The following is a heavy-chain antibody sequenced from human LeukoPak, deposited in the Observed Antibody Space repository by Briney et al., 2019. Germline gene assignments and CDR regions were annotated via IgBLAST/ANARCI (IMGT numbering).Heavy chain of an antibody. CDR3: AKVQDPTRVTTNFDH. D-gene: IGHD4-17*01. CDR2: ISGGGGSM. J-gene: IGHJ4*02. V-gene: IGHV3-23*01. Sequence: KAGGSLRLSCAASGFTFSNYAMSWVRQAPGKGLEWVSAISGGGGSMWYADSVKGRFTISRDSSKNTLYLQMNSLRAEDTAVYYCAKVQDPTRVTTNFDHWGQGTLVTVSS. CDR1: GFTFSNYA.